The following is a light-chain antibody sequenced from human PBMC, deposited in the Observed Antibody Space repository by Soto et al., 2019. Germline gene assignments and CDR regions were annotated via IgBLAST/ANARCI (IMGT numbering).Light chain of an antibody. CDR3: SAWDDTMSGGV. CDR1: RSNSGRST. J-gene: IGLJ3*02. V-gene: IGLV1-44*01. CDR2: STN. Sequence: QSVLTQPPSTSGTPGQRVTISCSGSRSNSGRSTVNWYQQLPGTAPKVLVYSTNQRPSGVPDRFSGSKSGTSASLAISGLQSEAEADSYCSAWDDTMSGGVFGGGTTGTVL.